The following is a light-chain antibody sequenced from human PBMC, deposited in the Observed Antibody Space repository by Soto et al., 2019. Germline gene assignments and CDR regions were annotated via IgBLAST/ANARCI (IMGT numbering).Light chain of an antibody. V-gene: IGLV6-57*04. Sequence: NFMLTQPHSVSESPGKTVTISCTRSSGNIASKYVQWYQQRPGSAPSTVIYEYYERPSGVPDRFSGAIDSSSNSASLTISGLKTEDEADYYCQSYDNYNVLFGGGTKVTVL. CDR1: SGNIASKY. J-gene: IGLJ3*02. CDR3: QSYDNYNVL. CDR2: EYY.